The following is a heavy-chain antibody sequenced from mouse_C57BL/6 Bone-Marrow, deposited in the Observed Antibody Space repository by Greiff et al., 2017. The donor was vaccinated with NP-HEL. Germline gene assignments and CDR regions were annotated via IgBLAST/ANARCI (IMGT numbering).Heavy chain of an antibody. CDR2: IYPRSGNT. CDR3: ARSRLPSMDY. J-gene: IGHJ4*01. CDR1: GYTFTSYG. D-gene: IGHD2-2*01. Sequence: QVQLKESGAELARPGASVKLSCKASGYTFTSYGISWVKQRTGQGLEWIGEIYPRSGNTYYNEKFKGKATLTADKSSSTAYMELRSLTSEDSAVYFCARSRLPSMDYWGQGTSVTVSS. V-gene: IGHV1-81*01.